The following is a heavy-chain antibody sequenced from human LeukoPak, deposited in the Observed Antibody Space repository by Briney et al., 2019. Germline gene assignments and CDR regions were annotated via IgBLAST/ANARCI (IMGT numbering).Heavy chain of an antibody. CDR3: AKVSQTRVATQSFDY. J-gene: IGHJ4*02. CDR2: TSWNSGSI. CDR1: RFTFDDYA. D-gene: IGHD5-12*01. Sequence: GGSLRLSCAASRFTFDDYAIHWVRQAPGTGLEWVSGTSWNSGSIDYADSVKGRFTISRDNSKNTLYLQMNSLRAEDTAVYYCAKVSQTRVATQSFDYWGQGTLVTVSS. V-gene: IGHV3-9*01.